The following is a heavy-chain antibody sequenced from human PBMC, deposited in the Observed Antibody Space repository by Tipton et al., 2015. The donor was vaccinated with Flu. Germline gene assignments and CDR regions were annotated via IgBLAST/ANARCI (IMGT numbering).Heavy chain of an antibody. J-gene: IGHJ4*02. D-gene: IGHD2-21*02. CDR2: ISSSSSYI. CDR3: ARGVTADPFDY. CDR1: GFTVSSNY. V-gene: IGHV3-21*01. Sequence: SLRLSCAASGFTVSSNYMSWVRQAPGKGLEWVSSISSSSSYIYYADSVKGRFTISRDNAKNSLYLQMNSLRAEDTAVYYCARGVTADPFDYWGQGTLVTVSS.